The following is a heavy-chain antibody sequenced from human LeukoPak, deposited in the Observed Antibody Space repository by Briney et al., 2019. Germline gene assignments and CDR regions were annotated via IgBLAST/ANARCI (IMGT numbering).Heavy chain of an antibody. CDR3: ARAMRRAAFDI. Sequence: PSETLSLTCTVSGGSISSSSYYWGWIRQPPGKGLEWIGSIYYSGSTYYNPFLKSRVTISVDTSKNQFSLKLSSVTAADTAVYYCARAMRRAAFDIWGQGTMVTVSS. CDR1: GGSISSSSYY. V-gene: IGHV4-39*07. J-gene: IGHJ3*02. CDR2: IYYSGST.